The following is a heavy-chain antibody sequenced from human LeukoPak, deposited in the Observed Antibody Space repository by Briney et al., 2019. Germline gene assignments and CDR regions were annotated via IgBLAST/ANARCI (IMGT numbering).Heavy chain of an antibody. CDR1: GFTFSSYS. V-gene: IGHV3-21*01. CDR3: ARAGGSTVSHSDY. J-gene: IGHJ4*02. CDR2: ISSSTSYI. D-gene: IGHD4-17*01. Sequence: GGSLRLSCAASGFTFSSYSMNWICQAPGKGLEWVSSISSSTSYIYYADSVKGRFTISKDNAKNSLYLQMSSLRAEDTAVYYCARAGGSTVSHSDYWGQGTLVTVSS.